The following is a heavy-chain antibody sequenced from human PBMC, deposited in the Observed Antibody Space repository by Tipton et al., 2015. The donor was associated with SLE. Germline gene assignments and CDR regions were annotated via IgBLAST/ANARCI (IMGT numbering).Heavy chain of an antibody. CDR1: GASLSGYY. CDR3: ARMYGDSRTNWFDP. D-gene: IGHD4-17*01. Sequence: LRLSCTVSGASLSGYYWSWVRQPPGKGLEWIGYIYYVGNTDYNPSLKSRVTLSLHTSENQFSLKLSSVTAADTAVYFCARMYGDSRTNWFDPWGQGTLVTGAS. J-gene: IGHJ5*02. V-gene: IGHV4-59*08. CDR2: IYYVGNT.